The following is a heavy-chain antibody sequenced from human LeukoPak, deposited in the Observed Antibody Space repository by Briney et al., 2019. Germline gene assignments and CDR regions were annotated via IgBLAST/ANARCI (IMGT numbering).Heavy chain of an antibody. J-gene: IGHJ4*02. CDR2: ISSDGKNM. CDR1: GFTFSTSA. Sequence: GGSLRLSCAASGFTFSTSAMHWVRQAPGKGLEWVTVISSDGKNMYYADSVKGRFTISRDNAKNSLYLQMNSLRAEDTAVYYCARGQYHYDSSGYYQFDYWGQGTLVTVSS. D-gene: IGHD3-22*01. V-gene: IGHV3-30*04. CDR3: ARGQYHYDSSGYYQFDY.